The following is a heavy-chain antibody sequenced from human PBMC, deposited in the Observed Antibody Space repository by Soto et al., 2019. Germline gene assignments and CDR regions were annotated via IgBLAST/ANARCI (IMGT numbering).Heavy chain of an antibody. V-gene: IGHV3-23*01. CDR2: ISGSGGSA. J-gene: IGHJ4*02. CDR1: GFSFSRYA. Sequence: PARSLRLSCAASGFSFSRYAMRWVRQAPGKGLEWVSSISGSGGSAYNADSVRGRFTISRDNSKNTLYLQMNSLRAEDTAVYYCAKGGLYTSSSWCEGNWGQGILVTVSA. D-gene: IGHD6-13*01. CDR3: AKGGLYTSSSWCEGN.